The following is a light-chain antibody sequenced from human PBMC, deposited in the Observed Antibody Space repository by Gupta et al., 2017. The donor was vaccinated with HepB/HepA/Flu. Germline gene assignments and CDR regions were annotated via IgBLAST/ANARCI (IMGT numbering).Light chain of an antibody. Sequence: QSALTQPPSVSDSPGQSVTISCTGTSSDIGGYQYVSWFQQHPDKVPKLMIYDVNKRPSGVPDRFSGSKSGNTASLTISGLQAEDEADYYCCSYAGSYTYVFGSGTRVTVL. CDR3: CSYAGSYTYV. CDR2: DVN. J-gene: IGLJ1*01. CDR1: SSDIGGYQY. V-gene: IGLV2-11*01.